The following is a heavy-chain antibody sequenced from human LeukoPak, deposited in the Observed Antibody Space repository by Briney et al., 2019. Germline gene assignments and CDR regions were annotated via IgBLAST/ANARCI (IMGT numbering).Heavy chain of an antibody. CDR1: GGSISSYY. J-gene: IGHJ4*02. CDR3: ARGDYFGSGLGD. V-gene: IGHV4-59*01. CDR2: IYYTGST. Sequence: SETLSLTCTVSGGSISSYYWGWIRQPPGKGLEWIGYIYYTGSTNCNPSLRSRVTISVDSSKNQFSLKVNSVTAADTAVYYCARGDYFGSGLGDWGQGTLVTVSS. D-gene: IGHD3-10*01.